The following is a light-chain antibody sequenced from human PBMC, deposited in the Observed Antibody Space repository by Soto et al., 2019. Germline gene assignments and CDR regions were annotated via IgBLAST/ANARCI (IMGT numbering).Light chain of an antibody. V-gene: IGKV1-33*01. CDR3: QQCNNYFRT. J-gene: IGKJ1*01. CDR1: QDISNY. CDR2: DAS. Sequence: DIQMTQSPSSLSASVGDRFTITCQASQDISNYLNWYQQKPGKAPKLLIYDASNLETGVPSRFSGSGSGTEFTLTISSLQPDDFATYYCQQCNNYFRTFGQGTKVDIK.